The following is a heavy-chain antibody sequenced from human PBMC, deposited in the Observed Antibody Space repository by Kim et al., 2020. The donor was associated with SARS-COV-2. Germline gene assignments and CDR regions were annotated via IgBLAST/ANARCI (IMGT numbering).Heavy chain of an antibody. CDR1: GYTFTSHA. J-gene: IGHJ6*02. CDR3: AKEHQVGDDYFDYGMDV. D-gene: IGHD3-16*01. V-gene: IGHV1-3*01. Sequence: ASVKVSCKASGYTFTSHAMHWVRQAPGQGLEWMGWINAGRSNTKYSQKFQGRVTITRDISANTVYMELSSLRSEDTAVYYCAKEHQVGDDYFDYGMDVWGQGTMVTVFS. CDR2: INAGRSNT.